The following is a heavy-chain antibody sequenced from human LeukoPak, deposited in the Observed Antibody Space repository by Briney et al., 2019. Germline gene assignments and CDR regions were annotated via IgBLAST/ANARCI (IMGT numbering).Heavy chain of an antibody. CDR2: MNPNSGNT. Sequence: ASVKVSCKVFEYTFTSYDINWVRQATGQGLEWMGWMNPNSGNTGYAQKFQGRVTMTRNTSISTAYMELSSLTSEDTAVYYCARGRHPGPTWISEYWGQGTLVTVSS. J-gene: IGHJ4*02. CDR1: EYTFTSYD. D-gene: IGHD5-12*01. CDR3: ARGRHPGPTWISEY. V-gene: IGHV1-8*01.